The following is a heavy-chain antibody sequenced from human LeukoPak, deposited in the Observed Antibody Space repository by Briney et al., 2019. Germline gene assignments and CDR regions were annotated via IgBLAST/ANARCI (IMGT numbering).Heavy chain of an antibody. Sequence: GGSLRLSCAASGFTVSSNYMSWVRQAPGKGLEWVSVIYSGGSTYYADSVKGRFNISRHNSKNTLYLQMNSLRAEDTAVYYCARGGSYDSSGYYRCYYYGMDVWGQGTTVTVSS. V-gene: IGHV3-53*04. J-gene: IGHJ6*02. CDR1: GFTVSSNY. CDR2: IYSGGST. CDR3: ARGGSYDSSGYYRCYYYGMDV. D-gene: IGHD3-22*01.